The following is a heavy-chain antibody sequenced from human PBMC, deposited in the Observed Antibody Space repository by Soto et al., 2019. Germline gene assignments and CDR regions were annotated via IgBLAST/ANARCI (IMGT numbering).Heavy chain of an antibody. Sequence: GSLRLSCAASGFNLSHPWMTWVRQAAGKGLEWVGRIKSETDGGTADYAAPVKGRITISRDDSKNTVYLQMNSLKTEDTAVYYCTTGIYYDLLTGYHDVAYWGQGTLVTVSS. D-gene: IGHD3-9*01. J-gene: IGHJ4*02. CDR2: IKSETDGGTA. V-gene: IGHV3-15*01. CDR1: GFNLSHPW. CDR3: TTGIYYDLLTGYHDVAY.